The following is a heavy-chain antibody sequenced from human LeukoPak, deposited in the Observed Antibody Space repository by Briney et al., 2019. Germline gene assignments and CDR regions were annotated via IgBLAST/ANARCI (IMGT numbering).Heavy chain of an antibody. V-gene: IGHV3-21*01. CDR3: ARSRGWYLDY. CDR2: ISSSSSYI. CDR1: GFTFSSYS. Sequence: GGSLRLSCAASGFTFSSYSMNWVRQASGKGLEWVSSISSSSSYIYYADSVKGRFTISRDNAKNSLYLQMNSLRAEDTAVYYCARSRGWYLDYWGQGTLVTVSS. D-gene: IGHD6-19*01. J-gene: IGHJ4*02.